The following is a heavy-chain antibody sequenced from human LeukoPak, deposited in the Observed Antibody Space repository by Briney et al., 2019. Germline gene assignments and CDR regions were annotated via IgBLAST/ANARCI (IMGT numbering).Heavy chain of an antibody. CDR1: GYSFTSYW. CDR3: ARNGDYPYYYYYGMDV. J-gene: IGHJ6*02. V-gene: IGHV5-51*01. Sequence: GESLKISCKGSGYSFTSYWIGWVRQMPGKGLEWMGVLYPGDSNPRYSPSFQGQVTISADKSISTAYLQWSSLKASDTAMYYCARNGDYPYYYYYGMDVWGQGTTVTVSS. CDR2: LYPGDSNP. D-gene: IGHD4-17*01.